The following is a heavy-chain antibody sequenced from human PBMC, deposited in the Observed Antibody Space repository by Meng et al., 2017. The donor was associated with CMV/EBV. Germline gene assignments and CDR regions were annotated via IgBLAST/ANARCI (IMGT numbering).Heavy chain of an antibody. V-gene: IGHV1-46*01. D-gene: IGHD1-20*01. CDR2: INPSGGST. J-gene: IGHJ6*02. CDR1: GYTFTSYY. CDR3: ARALEGLYNWNYDYYYGMDV. Sequence: ASVKVSCKAPGYTFTSYYMHWVRQAPGQGLEWMGIINPSGGSTSYAQKFQGRVTMTRDTSTSTVYMELSSLRSEDTAVYYCARALEGLYNWNYDYYYGMDVWGQGTTVTVSS.